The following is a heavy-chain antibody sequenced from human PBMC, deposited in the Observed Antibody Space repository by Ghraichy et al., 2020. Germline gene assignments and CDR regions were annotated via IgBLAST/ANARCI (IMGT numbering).Heavy chain of an antibody. Sequence: SETLSLTCAVYGGSFSGYYWSWIRQPPGKGLEWIGEINHSGSTNYNPSLKSRVTISVDTSKNQFSLKLSSVTAADTAVYYCARVYLGYCSSTSCSSGYYYGMDVWGQGTTVTVSS. CDR3: ARVYLGYCSSTSCSSGYYYGMDV. D-gene: IGHD2-2*01. J-gene: IGHJ6*02. CDR1: GGSFSGYY. V-gene: IGHV4-34*01. CDR2: INHSGST.